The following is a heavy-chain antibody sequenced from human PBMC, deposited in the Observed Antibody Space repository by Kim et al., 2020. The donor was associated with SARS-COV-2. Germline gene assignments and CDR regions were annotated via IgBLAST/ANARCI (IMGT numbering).Heavy chain of an antibody. CDR3: VRDMNPTVYDY. CDR2: VNAANDQT. Sequence: ASVKVPCKASGYTFKTYPIHWLRQAPGQTLEWMGWVNAANDQTKYSQKFQGRITISRDTSANTAYMELRSLTTKDTAFYYCVRDMNPTVYDYWGQGTLVT. V-gene: IGHV1-3*01. D-gene: IGHD4-4*01. CDR1: GYTFKTYP. J-gene: IGHJ4*02.